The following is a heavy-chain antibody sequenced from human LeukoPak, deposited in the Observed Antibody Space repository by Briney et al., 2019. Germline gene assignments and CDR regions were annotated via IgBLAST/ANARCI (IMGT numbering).Heavy chain of an antibody. CDR2: LSSCGST. CDR1: GGSVSSGSYY. Sequence: SQTLSLTCPVSGGSVSSGSYYWSWIRQHPGQGLEWIGYLSSCGSTYYNASLRSRLTISLDTSKNQFSLALSSVTAADTSVYYCARGPSGCLDYWSQGTLVTVSS. CDR3: ARGPSGCLDY. V-gene: IGHV4-31*03. D-gene: IGHD3-9*01. J-gene: IGHJ4*02.